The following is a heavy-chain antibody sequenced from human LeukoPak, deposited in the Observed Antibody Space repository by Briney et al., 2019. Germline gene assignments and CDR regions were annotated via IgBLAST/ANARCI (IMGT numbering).Heavy chain of an antibody. CDR1: GYTFTSYY. CDR2: INPSGGST. D-gene: IGHD6-13*01. J-gene: IGHJ6*02. CDR3: ARGAIAAGGPYYYGMDV. V-gene: IGHV1-46*01. Sequence: ASVKVSCKPSGYTFTSYYMHWVRQAPGQGLEWMGTINPSGGSTSYAQKFQGRVTMTRDTSTSSVYMELSSLRSEDTAVYYCARGAIAAGGPYYYGMDVWGQGTTVTVAS.